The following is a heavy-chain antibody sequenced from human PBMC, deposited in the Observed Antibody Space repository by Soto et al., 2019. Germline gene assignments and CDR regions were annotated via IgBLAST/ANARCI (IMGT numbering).Heavy chain of an antibody. J-gene: IGHJ6*03. CDR2: FYYSGST. CDR1: GGSISSSSYY. CDR3: ARISFASRYMDV. V-gene: IGHV4-39*01. Sequence: QLQLEESGPGLVKPSETLSLTCTVSGGSISSSSYYWGWIRQSPGKGLEWIGSFYYSGSTYYSPSLKSRVTISGDTSKKQISLRLSSVTAAATAVYYCARISFASRYMDVWGKGSTVTVSS.